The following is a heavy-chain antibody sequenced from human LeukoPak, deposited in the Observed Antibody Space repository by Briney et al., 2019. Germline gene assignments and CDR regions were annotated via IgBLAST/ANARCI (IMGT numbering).Heavy chain of an antibody. Sequence: SETLSLTCTVSGGSISSSSYYWGWIRQPPGKGLEWIGTISYSGSTSYNASLKSRVTISVDTSKNQFSPKLSSVTAADTAVYYCARDSDYYDSSGYSIPFDYWGQGTLVTVSS. V-gene: IGHV4-39*01. J-gene: IGHJ4*02. CDR3: ARDSDYYDSSGYSIPFDY. CDR1: GGSISSSSYY. CDR2: ISYSGST. D-gene: IGHD3-22*01.